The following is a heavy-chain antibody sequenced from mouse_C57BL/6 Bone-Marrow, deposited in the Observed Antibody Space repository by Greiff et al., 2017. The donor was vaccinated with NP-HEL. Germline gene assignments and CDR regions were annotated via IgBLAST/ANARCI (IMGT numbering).Heavy chain of an antibody. CDR2: FYPGSGSI. CDR3: ARGGTTVVDFDY. D-gene: IGHD1-1*01. CDR1: GYTFTEYT. Sequence: VKLMESGAELVKPGASVKLSCKASGYTFTEYTIHWVKQRSGQGLEWIGWFYPGSGSIKYNEKFKDKATLTADKSSSTVYMELSRLTSEDSAVYFCARGGTTVVDFDYWGQGTTLTVSS. V-gene: IGHV1-62-2*01. J-gene: IGHJ2*01.